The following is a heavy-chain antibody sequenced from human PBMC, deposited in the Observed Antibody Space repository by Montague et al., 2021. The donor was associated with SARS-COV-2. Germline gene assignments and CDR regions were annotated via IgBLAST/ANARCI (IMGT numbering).Heavy chain of an antibody. CDR1: WFSLSTSGMC. CDR2: IDWDDDK. D-gene: IGHD3-16*01. V-gene: IGHV2-70*01. Sequence: PALVKPTQTLTLTCTFSWFSLSTSGMCVSWIRRPPGKALEWLALIDWDDDKYYSTSLKTRLTISKDTSKNQVVLTMTNMDPVDTATYYCATTIYDYVWGTRVEFDYWGQGTLVTVSS. CDR3: ATTIYDYVWGTRVEFDY. J-gene: IGHJ4*02.